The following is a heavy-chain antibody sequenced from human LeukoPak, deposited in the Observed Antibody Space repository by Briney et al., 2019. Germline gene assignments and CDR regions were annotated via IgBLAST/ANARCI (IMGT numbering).Heavy chain of an antibody. J-gene: IGHJ4*02. CDR3: ARVNSSGWYSMRGYYFDY. D-gene: IGHD6-19*01. CDR1: GFTVSSNY. V-gene: IGHV3-53*04. Sequence: PGGSLRLSCAASGFTVSSNYMSWVRQAPGKGLEWVSVIHSGGSTYYADSVKGRFTISRHNSKNTLYLQMNSLRAEDTAVYYCARVNSSGWYSMRGYYFDYWGQGTLVTVSS. CDR2: IHSGGST.